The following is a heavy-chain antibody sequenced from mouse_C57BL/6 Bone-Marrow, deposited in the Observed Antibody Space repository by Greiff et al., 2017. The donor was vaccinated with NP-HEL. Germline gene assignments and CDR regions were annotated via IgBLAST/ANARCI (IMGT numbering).Heavy chain of an antibody. CDR1: GFNIKDDY. CDR2: IDPENGDT. V-gene: IGHV14-4*01. CDR3: TRYSLNAMDY. Sequence: VQLQQSGAELVRPGASVKLSCTASGFNIKDDYMHWVKQRPEQGLEWIGWIDPENGDTEYASKFQGKATITADTSSNTAYLQLSSLTNEDSAVYYCTRYSLNAMDYWGQGTSVTVSS. J-gene: IGHJ4*01.